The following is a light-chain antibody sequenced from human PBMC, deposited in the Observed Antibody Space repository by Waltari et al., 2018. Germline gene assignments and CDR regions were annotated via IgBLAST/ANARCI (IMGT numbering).Light chain of an antibody. CDR2: VAS. CDR1: QSLADN. J-gene: IGKJ5*01. CDR3: QQYNHWPPIT. V-gene: IGKV3-15*01. Sequence: EIVMTQSPATLSVSPGERATFSCRARQSLADNLARYQQKPAQAPRLLIYVASTRATGVPGRFRGSGSGTEFTLTISSLQSEDVAIYYCQQYNHWPPITFGQGTRLEIK.